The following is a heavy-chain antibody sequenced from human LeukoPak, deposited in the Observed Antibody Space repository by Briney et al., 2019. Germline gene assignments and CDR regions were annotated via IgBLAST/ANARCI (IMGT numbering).Heavy chain of an antibody. CDR2: INHSGST. Sequence: PSETLSLTCTVSGGSISSSSYYWSWIRQPPGKGLEWIGEINHSGSTNYNPSLKSRVTISVDTSKNQFSLKLSSVTAADTAVYYCARAGKGRGIYPYYFDYWGQGTLVTVSS. CDR3: ARAGKGRGIYPYYFDY. J-gene: IGHJ4*02. D-gene: IGHD1-14*01. CDR1: GGSISSSSYY. V-gene: IGHV4-39*07.